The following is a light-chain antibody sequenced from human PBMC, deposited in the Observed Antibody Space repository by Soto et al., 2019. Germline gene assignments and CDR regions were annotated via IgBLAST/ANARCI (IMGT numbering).Light chain of an antibody. J-gene: IGLJ3*02. CDR2: EVS. CDR1: SSDVGAYNY. Sequence: QSALTQPASVSGSPGQSITISCTGTSSDVGAYNYVSWYQQHPGKAPKLIIYEVSNRPSGVSNRFSGSKSGNMASLTISGLQAEDEADYYCNSYASSSARVFGGGTKVTVL. V-gene: IGLV2-14*01. CDR3: NSYASSSARV.